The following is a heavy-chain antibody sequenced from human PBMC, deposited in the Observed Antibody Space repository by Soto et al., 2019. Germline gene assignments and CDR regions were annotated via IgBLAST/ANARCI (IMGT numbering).Heavy chain of an antibody. V-gene: IGHV1-24*01. CDR2: FDPEDDEA. D-gene: IGHD3-22*01. CDR3: ATVDSHGYYSFDY. Sequence: QVHLVQSGAEVKKPGASMKVSCEVSGYTLTEFSMHWVRQSPGKGLEWMGVFDPEDDEAIYAPKFQGRVTLTEDTSTDTAYLKLSSLTTEDTAIYYCATVDSHGYYSFDYWGQGSLVTVSS. CDR1: GYTLTEFS. J-gene: IGHJ4*02.